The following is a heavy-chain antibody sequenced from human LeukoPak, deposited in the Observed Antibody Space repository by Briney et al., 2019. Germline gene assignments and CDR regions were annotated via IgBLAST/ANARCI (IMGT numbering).Heavy chain of an antibody. D-gene: IGHD6-19*01. CDR2: IRYDGSNE. Sequence: PGGSLRLSCAASGFTFSSYGMHWVRQAPGKGLEWVAVIRYDGSNENYADSVKGRFTISRDNSKNTLYLQMNSLRAEDTAVYYCAKDRYSSGWRTYFDYWGQGTLVTVSS. CDR1: GFTFSSYG. J-gene: IGHJ4*02. CDR3: AKDRYSSGWRTYFDY. V-gene: IGHV3-30*02.